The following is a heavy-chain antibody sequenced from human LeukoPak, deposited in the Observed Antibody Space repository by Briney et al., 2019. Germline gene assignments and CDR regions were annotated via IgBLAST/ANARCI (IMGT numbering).Heavy chain of an antibody. Sequence: GESLRLSCAASGFTFSNYAMSWVRQAPGKGLEWASGVTPGGNIPYYADSVKGRFTISRDNSNNTLYLQMGSLRAADTALYYCAKDIWLVSSGFQTFDLWGQGTLVTVSS. CDR2: VTPGGNIP. J-gene: IGHJ4*02. D-gene: IGHD3-22*01. CDR3: AKDIWLVSSGFQTFDL. V-gene: IGHV3-23*01. CDR1: GFTFSNYA.